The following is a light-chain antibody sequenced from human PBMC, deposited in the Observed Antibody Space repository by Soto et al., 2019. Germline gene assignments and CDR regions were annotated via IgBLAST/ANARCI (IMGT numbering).Light chain of an antibody. CDR1: SSNIGSFYD. J-gene: IGLJ2*01. CDR2: GDN. V-gene: IGLV1-40*01. CDR3: QCYDNSLNHVV. Sequence: QSVLTQPPSVSGAPGQRVTIPCTGSSSNIGSFYDVHWYQQPPGTVPKLLIYGDNNRPSGVPDRFSGSKSGTAASLAITGLQAEDEADYYCQCYDNSLNHVVFGGGTKLTVL.